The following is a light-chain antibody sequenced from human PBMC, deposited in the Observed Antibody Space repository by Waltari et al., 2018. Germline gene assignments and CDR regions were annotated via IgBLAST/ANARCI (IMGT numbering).Light chain of an antibody. CDR2: RNN. CDR1: SSNLGSNY. CDR3: AAWDDSLSAFYV. J-gene: IGLJ1*01. Sequence: QSVLTQPPSASGTPGQRVTISCSGSSSNLGSNYVYWYQQPPGTAPKLLIYRNNQRPSGVPDRFSGSKSGTSASLAISGLRSEDEADYYCAAWDDSLSAFYVFGTGTKVTVL. V-gene: IGLV1-47*01.